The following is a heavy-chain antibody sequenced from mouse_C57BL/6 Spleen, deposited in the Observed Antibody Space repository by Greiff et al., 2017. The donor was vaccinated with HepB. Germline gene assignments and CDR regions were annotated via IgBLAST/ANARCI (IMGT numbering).Heavy chain of an antibody. CDR1: GYAFSSSW. V-gene: IGHV1-82*01. CDR3: ARERLLRDFDL. Sequence: VQLQQSGPELVKPGASVKISCKASGYAFSSSWMNWVKQRPGKGLEWIGRIYPGDGDTNYNGKFKGKATLTADKSSSTAYMQLSSLTSEDSAVYFCARERLLRDFDLWSTGTTSIVSS. CDR2: IYPGDGDT. D-gene: IGHD1-1*01. J-gene: IGHJ1*03.